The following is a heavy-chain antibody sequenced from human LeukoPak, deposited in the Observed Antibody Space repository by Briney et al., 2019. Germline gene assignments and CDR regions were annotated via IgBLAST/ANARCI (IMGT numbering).Heavy chain of an antibody. CDR2: IHYSGAT. CDR1: GGSINYVY. Sequence: SDTLSLTCTVSGGSINYVYWSWLRQSPGKRLEWFGYIHYSGATNYSPSLNSRVTISVDTSKNQFSLKLSSVTAADTALYYCATLRGASTAVFDSWGQGTLVTVSS. D-gene: IGHD2-21*02. J-gene: IGHJ4*02. CDR3: ATLRGASTAVFDS. V-gene: IGHV4-59*08.